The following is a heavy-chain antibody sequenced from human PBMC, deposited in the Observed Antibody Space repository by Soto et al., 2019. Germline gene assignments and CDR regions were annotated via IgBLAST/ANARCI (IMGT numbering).Heavy chain of an antibody. V-gene: IGHV3-23*01. D-gene: IGHD6-13*01. CDR1: GFTFSSYA. Sequence: GGSLRLSCAASGFTFSSYAMSWVRQAPGKGLEWVSAISGSGGSTYYADSVKGRFTISRDNSKNTLYLQMNSLRAEDTAVYYCAKDFTKYSSSWSEFDPWGQGTLVTVSS. J-gene: IGHJ5*02. CDR3: AKDFTKYSSSWSEFDP. CDR2: ISGSGGST.